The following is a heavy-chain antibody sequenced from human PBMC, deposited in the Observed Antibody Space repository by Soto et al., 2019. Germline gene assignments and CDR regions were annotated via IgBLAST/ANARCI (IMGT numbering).Heavy chain of an antibody. J-gene: IGHJ6*03. D-gene: IGHD3-3*01. CDR3: ARFKGFTIFGVVIMYYYYMDV. CDR2: MNPNSGNT. CDR1: GYTFTSYD. V-gene: IGHV1-8*01. Sequence: ASVKVSCKASGYTFTSYDINWVRQATGQGLEWMGWMNPNSGNTGYAQKFQGRVTMTRNTSISTAYMELSSLRSEDTAVYYCARFKGFTIFGVVIMYYYYMDVWGKGTTVTVSS.